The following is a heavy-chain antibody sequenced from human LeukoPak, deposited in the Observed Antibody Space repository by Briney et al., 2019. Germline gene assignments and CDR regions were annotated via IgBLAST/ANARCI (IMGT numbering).Heavy chain of an antibody. V-gene: IGHV3-23*01. CDR3: AKDLFTPLGYFDY. CDR1: GFTSSSYA. D-gene: IGHD2-15*01. J-gene: IGHJ4*02. CDR2: ISGSGGST. Sequence: GSLRLSCVASGFTSSSYAMSWVRQAPGKGLEWVSAISGSGGSTYYADSVKGRFTISRDNSKNTLYLQMNSLRAEDTAVYYCAKDLFTPLGYFDYWGQGTLVTVSS.